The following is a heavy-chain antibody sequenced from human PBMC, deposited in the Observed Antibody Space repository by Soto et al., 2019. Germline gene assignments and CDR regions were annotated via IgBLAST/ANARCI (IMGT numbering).Heavy chain of an antibody. CDR1: GMPLSGYG. J-gene: IGHJ4*02. V-gene: IGHV3-33*03. Sequence: PGGSLRLSCPSSGMPLSGYGMHLVRQAPGKGLDWVGVIWYDGSNKDYAESVKGRFTISRDNSKNMLYLQMNSLRADDTAVYYCASSINWGQGTLVTVSS. CDR2: IWYDGSNK. CDR3: ASSIN.